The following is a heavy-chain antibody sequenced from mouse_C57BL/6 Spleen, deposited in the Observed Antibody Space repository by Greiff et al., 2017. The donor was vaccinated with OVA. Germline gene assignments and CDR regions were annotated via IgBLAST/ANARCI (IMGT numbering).Heavy chain of an antibody. D-gene: IGHD1-1*01. CDR3: ARGIWTTLAIDD. V-gene: IGHV1-55*01. CDR2: IYPGSGST. Sequence: QVQLQQPGAELVKPGASVKMSCKASGYTFTSYWITWVKQRPGQGLEWIGDIYPGSGSTNYNEKFKSKATLTVDTSSSTAYMQLSSLTAEDSAVYDCARGIWTTLAIDDWGQGTTLTVSS. J-gene: IGHJ2*01. CDR1: GYTFTSYW.